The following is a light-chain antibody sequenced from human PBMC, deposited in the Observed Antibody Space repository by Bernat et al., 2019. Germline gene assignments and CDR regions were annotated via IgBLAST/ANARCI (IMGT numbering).Light chain of an antibody. CDR3: QQYGSSAA. CDR1: QSVGNNY. CDR2: GAS. J-gene: IGKJ4*01. V-gene: IGKV3-20*01. Sequence: EIVLTQSPGTLSLSPGEGATLSCRASQSVGNNYLAWYQQKPGQAPRLLIYGASSRATGIPDRFSGSGSGTDFTLTISRLEPEDSAVYYCQQYGSSAAFGGGTKLEIK.